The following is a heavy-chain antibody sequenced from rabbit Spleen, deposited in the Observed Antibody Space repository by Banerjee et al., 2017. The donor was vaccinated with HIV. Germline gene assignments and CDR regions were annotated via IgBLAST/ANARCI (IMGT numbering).Heavy chain of an antibody. CDR2: IYAGASGNT. Sequence: QEQLEESGGDLVKPEGSLTLPCTASGFTLGGYYLCWVRQAPGKGLEWIGCIYAGASGNTYYASWATGRFTISKTSSTTVTLQMTSLTAADTVTYFCARDLDGVIGWNFGWWGQGTLVTVS. V-gene: IGHV1S45*01. CDR1: GFTLGGYY. J-gene: IGHJ3*01. D-gene: IGHD4-1*01. CDR3: ARDLDGVIGWNFGW.